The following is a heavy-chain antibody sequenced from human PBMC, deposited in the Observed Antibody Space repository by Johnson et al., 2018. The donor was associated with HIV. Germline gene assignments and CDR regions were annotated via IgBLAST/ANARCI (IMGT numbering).Heavy chain of an antibody. Sequence: EQLVESGGGVVQPGRSLRLSCAASGFTVSSNYMSWVRQAPGKGLEWVSVIYSGGSTYYADSVKGRFTISRDNSKNTLYLQMNSLRAEDMAVYYCVRGGGVVGNAFDIWGQGTMVTVSS. CDR1: GFTVSSNY. V-gene: IGHV3-66*01. J-gene: IGHJ3*02. CDR2: IYSGGST. D-gene: IGHD1-26*01. CDR3: VRGGGVVGNAFDI.